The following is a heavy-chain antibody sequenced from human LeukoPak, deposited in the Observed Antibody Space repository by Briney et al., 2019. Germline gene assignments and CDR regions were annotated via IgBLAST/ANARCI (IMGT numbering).Heavy chain of an antibody. CDR1: GFIFSDSW. V-gene: IGHV3-7*01. J-gene: IGHJ5*01. CDR3: ARGASVDS. Sequence: SGGSLRLSCAASGFIFSDSWMHWARQAPGKGLEWVANIKQDGSAKFYVDSVKGRFTISRDNVKNSLYLQMNSLTAEDTAVYYCARGASVDSWGQGTLVVVSS. CDR2: IKQDGSAK.